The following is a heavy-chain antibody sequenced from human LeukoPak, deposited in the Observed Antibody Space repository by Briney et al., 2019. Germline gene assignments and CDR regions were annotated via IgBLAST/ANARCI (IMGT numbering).Heavy chain of an antibody. V-gene: IGHV4-59*08. J-gene: IGHJ4*02. Sequence: TSETLSLTCTVSGVSISSYYWSWIRQPPGKGLEWIGYIYYSGSSNYNPSLKSRVTISVDTSKNQFPLKLTTVTAADSAVYYCARLMNIAAADYWGQGTLVTVSS. CDR2: IYYSGSS. CDR3: ARLMNIAAADY. CDR1: GVSISSYY. D-gene: IGHD2/OR15-2a*01.